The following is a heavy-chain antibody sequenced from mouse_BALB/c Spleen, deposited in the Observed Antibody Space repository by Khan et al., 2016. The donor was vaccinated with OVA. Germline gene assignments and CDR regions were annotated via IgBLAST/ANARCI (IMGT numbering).Heavy chain of an antibody. CDR2: INPSNSYT. Sequence: QVQLQQSGAELARPGASVKMSCKASGYTLTSYTMHWIKQRPGQGLEWIGYINPSNSYTNYNQKFKDKATLTADKSSSTAYMQLSSLTSEDSAVYYCAREGAYYRSDGWFAYWDQGTLVTVSA. J-gene: IGHJ3*01. CDR1: GYTLTSYT. CDR3: AREGAYYRSDGWFAY. V-gene: IGHV1-4*01. D-gene: IGHD2-14*01.